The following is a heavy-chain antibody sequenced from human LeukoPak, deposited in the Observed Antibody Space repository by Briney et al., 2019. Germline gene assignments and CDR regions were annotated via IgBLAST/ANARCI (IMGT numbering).Heavy chain of an antibody. Sequence: GGSLRLSCTGSGFNFGDYALSWFRQAPGKGLEWISFIGRKRYGVTTEYAAAVKGRFIVSRDDSKGFVYLQMNSLKIEDTAVYYCSTFDYWGQGTRVTVSS. CDR2: IGRKRYGVTT. CDR1: GFNFGDYA. V-gene: IGHV3-49*03. J-gene: IGHJ4*02. CDR3: STFDY.